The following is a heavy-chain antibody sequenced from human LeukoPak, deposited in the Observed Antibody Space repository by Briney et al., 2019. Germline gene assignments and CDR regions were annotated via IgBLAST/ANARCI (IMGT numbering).Heavy chain of an antibody. CDR3: ASKQGDY. CDR2: INPDGSGK. J-gene: IGHJ4*02. CDR1: GFTFSSYS. Sequence: GGSLRLSCAASGFTFSSYSMNWVRQAPGKGLEWVANINPDGSGKYYVDSVKGRFTISRDNAKKSLYLQMNSLRAEDTAVYYCASKQGDYWGQGTLVTVSS. V-gene: IGHV3-7*01.